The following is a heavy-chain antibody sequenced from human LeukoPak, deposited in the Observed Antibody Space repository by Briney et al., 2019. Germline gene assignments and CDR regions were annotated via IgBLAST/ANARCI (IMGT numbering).Heavy chain of an antibody. D-gene: IGHD4/OR15-4a*01. CDR1: GFTFSTYT. CDR3: ARDGAGGYYFDY. V-gene: IGHV3-21*01. J-gene: IGHJ4*02. CDR2: ISSSGSFI. Sequence: GGSLRLSCAASGFTFSTYTMTWVRQAPGKGLEWVSSISSSGSFIYNADSVKGRFTISRDNAKNSLYLQMNSLRAEDTAVYYCARDGAGGYYFDYWGQGTLVTVSS.